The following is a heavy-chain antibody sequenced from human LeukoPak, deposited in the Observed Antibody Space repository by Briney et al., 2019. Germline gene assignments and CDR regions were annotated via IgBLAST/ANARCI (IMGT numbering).Heavy chain of an antibody. CDR1: GFTFSSYC. D-gene: IGHD6-13*01. Sequence: LGGSLRLSCAASGFTFSSYCMHWVRQAPGKGLEWVAVIWFDGSKKYYADSVKGRFTISRDNSKNTLFLQMNSLRAEDTAVYYCGRGSSRRYAVDDWGQGTLVTVSS. J-gene: IGHJ4*02. V-gene: IGHV3-33*01. CDR2: IWFDGSKK. CDR3: GRGSSRRYAVDD.